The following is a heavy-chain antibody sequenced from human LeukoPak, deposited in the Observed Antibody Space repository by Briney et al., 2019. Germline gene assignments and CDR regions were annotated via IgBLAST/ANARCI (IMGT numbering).Heavy chain of an antibody. CDR3: AKDGGYCSSTSCYLEFWFDP. CDR2: ISGSGGST. Sequence: GGSLRLSCAASGFTFSSYAMSWVRQAPGKGLEWVSAISGSGGSTYYADSVKGRFTISRDNFKNTLYLQMNSLRAEDTAVYYCAKDGGYCSSTSCYLEFWFDPWGQGTLVTVSS. J-gene: IGHJ5*02. CDR1: GFTFSSYA. V-gene: IGHV3-23*01. D-gene: IGHD2-2*01.